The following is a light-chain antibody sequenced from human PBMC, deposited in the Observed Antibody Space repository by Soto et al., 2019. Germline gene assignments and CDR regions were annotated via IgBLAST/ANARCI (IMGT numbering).Light chain of an antibody. CDR2: YAS. Sequence: EIIMTQSPATLSVSPGERATLSCRASHSVSNNLAWYQQKPGQAPRLLIYYASTSATGIPARFSGSGSGTEFTLTISSLQSEDFELYSCQQYNDWPPITFGQGKRLEVK. J-gene: IGKJ5*01. CDR3: QQYNDWPPIT. V-gene: IGKV3-15*01. CDR1: HSVSNN.